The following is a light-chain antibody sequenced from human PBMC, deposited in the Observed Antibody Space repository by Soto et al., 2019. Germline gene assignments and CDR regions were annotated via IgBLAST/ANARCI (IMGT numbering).Light chain of an antibody. Sequence: EIVLTQSPGTLSLSPGESATLSCRASQSVSSNYLAWYQQKPGQAPRLLIYGASSRATCIPDRFSGSGSGTDFTLTISRLEPEDFAVYYCQQYGSSPTFGQGTKVEIK. CDR3: QQYGSSPT. CDR2: GAS. CDR1: QSVSSNY. J-gene: IGKJ1*01. V-gene: IGKV3-20*01.